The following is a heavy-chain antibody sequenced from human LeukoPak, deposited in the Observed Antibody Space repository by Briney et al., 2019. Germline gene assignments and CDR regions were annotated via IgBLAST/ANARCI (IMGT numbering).Heavy chain of an antibody. CDR3: ARSYSSGWSYYFDY. Sequence: PGGSLRLSCAASGFTFSSYALHWVRQAPGKGLEWVAFIAYDGSNRYYAGSVEGRFTIPRDNSKNTLYLQMNSLRPDDTAVYYCARSYSSGWSYYFDYWGQGTLVTVSS. V-gene: IGHV3-30-3*01. J-gene: IGHJ4*02. CDR2: IAYDGSNR. CDR1: GFTFSSYA. D-gene: IGHD6-19*01.